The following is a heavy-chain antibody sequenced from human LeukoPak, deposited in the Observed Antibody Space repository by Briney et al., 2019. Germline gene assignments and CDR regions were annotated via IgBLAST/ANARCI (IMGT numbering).Heavy chain of an antibody. J-gene: IGHJ6*02. D-gene: IGHD3-9*01. CDR2: MNPNSGNT. Sequence: ASVKVSCKASGYTFTNSALHWVRQAPGQGLEWMGWMNPNSGNTGYAQKFQGRVTMTRNTSISTAYMELSSLRSEDTAVYYCARGIFSMDVWGQGTTVTVSS. CDR1: GYTFTNSA. CDR3: ARGIFSMDV. V-gene: IGHV1-8*02.